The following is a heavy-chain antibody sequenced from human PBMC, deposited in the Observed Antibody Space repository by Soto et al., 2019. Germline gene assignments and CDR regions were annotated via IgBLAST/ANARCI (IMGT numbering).Heavy chain of an antibody. V-gene: IGHV4-30-4*01. CDR2: IFDSGST. CDR3: VRENMPLTNECYFDL. J-gene: IGHJ2*01. CDR1: GGSISGGVHS. Sequence: PSETLSLTCTVSGGSISGGVHSWSWIRQPPGKGLEWIGHIFDSGSTYYNPSLKSRLTISVDTSKNQFSLRLSSVTAADTAVYYCVRENMPLTNECYFDLWSRGTLVTVSS. D-gene: IGHD2-8*01.